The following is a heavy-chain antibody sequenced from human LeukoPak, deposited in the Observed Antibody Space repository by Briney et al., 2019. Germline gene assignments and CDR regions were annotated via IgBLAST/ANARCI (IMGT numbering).Heavy chain of an antibody. J-gene: IGHJ4*02. CDR2: IYSGGNT. CDR1: GFTVSGNS. CDR3: AKGLAYSFDY. Sequence: GGSLRLSCTVSGFTVSGNSMSWVRQAPGKGLEWVSFIYSGGNTHYSDSVKGRFTISRDNSKNTLHLQMNSLRAEDTAVYYCAKGLAYSFDYWGQGTLVTVSS. D-gene: IGHD3/OR15-3a*01. V-gene: IGHV3-53*05.